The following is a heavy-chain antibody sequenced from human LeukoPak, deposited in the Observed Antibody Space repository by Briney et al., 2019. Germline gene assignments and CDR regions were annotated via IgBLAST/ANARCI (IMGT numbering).Heavy chain of an antibody. J-gene: IGHJ4*02. D-gene: IGHD3-22*01. CDR1: CGSISSSRYY. CDR2: IYYSGST. V-gene: IGHV4-61*05. CDR3: ARTYYDISGYFPNYFDY. Sequence: PSETLSLTCTLSCGSISSSRYYWAWLRQPPGKGLERIGYIYYSGSTNYTPSLKTRVTISVDTSTNQFSVELSSVTAADTAVYYCARTYYDISGYFPNYFDYWGPGTLVTVSS.